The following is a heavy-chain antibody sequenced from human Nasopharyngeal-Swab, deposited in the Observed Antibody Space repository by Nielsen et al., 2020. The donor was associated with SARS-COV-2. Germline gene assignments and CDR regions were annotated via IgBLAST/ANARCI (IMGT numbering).Heavy chain of an antibody. CDR1: GFTFSSYA. J-gene: IGHJ6*02. CDR3: AKDGGLTTFPYYYYYGMDV. Sequence: GGSLRLSCAASGFTFSSYAMSWVRQAPGKGLEWASAIGGSGGSTYYADSVKGRFTISRDNSKNTLYLQMNSLRAEDTAVYYCAKDGGLTTFPYYYYYGMDVWGQGTTVTVSS. D-gene: IGHD4/OR15-4a*01. CDR2: IGGSGGST. V-gene: IGHV3-23*01.